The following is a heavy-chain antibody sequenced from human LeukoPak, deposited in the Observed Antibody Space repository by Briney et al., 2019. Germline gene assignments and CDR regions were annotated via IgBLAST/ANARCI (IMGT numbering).Heavy chain of an antibody. V-gene: IGHV3-48*03. CDR1: GFTFSSYE. Sequence: PGGSLRLSCSASGFTFSSYEMNWVRQAPGKGLEWVSYISSSGSTKHYADSVKGRFTIARDNAKNSLFLHTNSLRVEDTAVYYCARDSGYDDAFDIWGQGTMVTVSS. CDR2: ISSSGSTK. J-gene: IGHJ3*02. D-gene: IGHD5-12*01. CDR3: ARDSGYDDAFDI.